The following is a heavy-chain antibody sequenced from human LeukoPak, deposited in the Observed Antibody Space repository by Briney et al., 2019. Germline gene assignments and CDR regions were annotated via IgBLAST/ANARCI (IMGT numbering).Heavy chain of an antibody. Sequence: ASVKVSCKASGYTFTTYGVTWVRQAPGQGLEWMGWISTYNGNTNYAQKLQGRVTMTTDTSTSTAYMELRSLRSDDTAVDYCARDNGGYLGNWFDPWGQGTLVTVSS. CDR2: ISTYNGNT. V-gene: IGHV1-18*01. D-gene: IGHD2-8*01. J-gene: IGHJ5*02. CDR3: ARDNGGYLGNWFDP. CDR1: GYTFTTYG.